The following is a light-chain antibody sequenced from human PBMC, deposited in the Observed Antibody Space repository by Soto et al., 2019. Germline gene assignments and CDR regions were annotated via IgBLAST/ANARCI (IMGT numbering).Light chain of an antibody. CDR2: AAS. CDR3: LQDYSYPLT. Sequence: AIQMTQSPSSLSASVGDRVTITCRASQGIRNDLGWYQQKPGKAPKLLIYAASSLQSGVPSRFSGSGSGTDFTITISSLPAEDFVTYYCLQDYSYPLTFGQGTKVEIK. CDR1: QGIRND. V-gene: IGKV1-6*01. J-gene: IGKJ1*01.